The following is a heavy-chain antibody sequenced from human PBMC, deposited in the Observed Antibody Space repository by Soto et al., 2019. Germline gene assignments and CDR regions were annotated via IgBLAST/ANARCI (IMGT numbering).Heavy chain of an antibody. V-gene: IGHV4-39*01. D-gene: IGHD6-6*01. Sequence: SETLSLTCTVSGGSITSSSHYWGWIRQPPGKGLECIGNIYYDGNAYYNPSLKSRVTISLDTSKNQFSLRLNSVTAADTAVYYCARSSITPRLFMYPFDYWGQGTLVTVSS. CDR1: GGSITSSSHY. CDR2: IYYDGNA. J-gene: IGHJ4*02. CDR3: ARSSITPRLFMYPFDY.